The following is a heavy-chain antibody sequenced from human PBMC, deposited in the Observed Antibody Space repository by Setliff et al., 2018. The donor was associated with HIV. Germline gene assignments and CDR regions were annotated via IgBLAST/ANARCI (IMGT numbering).Heavy chain of an antibody. CDR3: ARGRKDLTMVRVPNFDY. CDR1: GGTFSSYA. D-gene: IGHD3-10*01. V-gene: IGHV1-46*01. J-gene: IGHJ4*02. CDR2: INPSSGST. Sequence: ASVKVSCKASGGTFSSYAISWVRQAPGQGLEWMGIINPSSGSTTYAQKFQGRVTMTRDTSLNTFYMELTNLRSEDTAFYYCARGRKDLTMVRVPNFDYWGQGTLVTVSS.